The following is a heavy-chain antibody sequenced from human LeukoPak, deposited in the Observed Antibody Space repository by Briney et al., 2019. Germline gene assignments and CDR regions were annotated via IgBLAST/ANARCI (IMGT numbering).Heavy chain of an antibody. CDR1: GGSISGYF. J-gene: IGHJ6*02. V-gene: IGHV4-59*08. CDR2: IYYTGST. CDR3: ARHDPVGHFLRGMDV. D-gene: IGHD2/OR15-2a*01. Sequence: SETLSLTCAVSGGSISGYFWSWSRQPPGKGLEWIGYIYYTGSTIYNPSLRSRVTMSVDASKNQFSLDLTSVTAADTAVYYCARHDPVGHFLRGMDVWGQGTTVTVSS.